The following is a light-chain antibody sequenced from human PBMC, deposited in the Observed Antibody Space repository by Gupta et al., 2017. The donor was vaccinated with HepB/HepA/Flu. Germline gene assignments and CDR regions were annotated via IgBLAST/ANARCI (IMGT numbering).Light chain of an antibody. CDR3: QQSYTSPYT. CDR1: QTIRKY. V-gene: IGKV1-39*01. CDR2: AAS. Sequence: DIQMTQSTSFLSASVGDRVSLTCRASQTIRKYLNWYQQKPGKVPKLLIDAASNLQSGVPSRFSGSGSGTDFTLTISGLQPEYFATYYCQQSYTSPYTFGQGTKLEIK. J-gene: IGKJ2*01.